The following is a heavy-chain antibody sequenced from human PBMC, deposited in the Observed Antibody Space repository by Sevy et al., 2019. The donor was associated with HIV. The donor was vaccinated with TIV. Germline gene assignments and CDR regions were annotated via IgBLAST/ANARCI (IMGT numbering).Heavy chain of an antibody. CDR1: GFTFSSYG. V-gene: IGHV3-30*02. J-gene: IGHJ6*02. D-gene: IGHD2-15*01. CDR2: IRYDGSNK. CDR3: ANPSPANYYYYFRLDV. Sequence: GGSLRLSCAASGFTFSSYGMHWVRQAPGKGLEWVAFIRYDGSNKYYADSVKGRFTISRDNSKNTLYLQMNSLRAEDKAVYYCANPSPANYYYYFRLDVWGQGTTVTVSS.